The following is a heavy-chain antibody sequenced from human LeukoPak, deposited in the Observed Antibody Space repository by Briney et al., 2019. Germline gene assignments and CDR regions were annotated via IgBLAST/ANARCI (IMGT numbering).Heavy chain of an antibody. CDR3: ARGNYYDSNWFDP. Sequence: ASVKVSCKASGYTFTGYYMHWVRQAPGQGLEWTGWINPNSGGTNYAQKFQGRVTMTRDTSISTAYMELSRLRSDDTAVYYCARGNYYDSNWFDPWGQGTLVTVSS. CDR2: INPNSGGT. J-gene: IGHJ5*02. CDR1: GYTFTGYY. D-gene: IGHD3-22*01. V-gene: IGHV1-2*02.